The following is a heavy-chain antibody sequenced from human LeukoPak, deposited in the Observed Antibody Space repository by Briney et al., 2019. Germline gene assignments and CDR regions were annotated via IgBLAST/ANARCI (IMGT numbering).Heavy chain of an antibody. J-gene: IGHJ5*02. CDR1: GFTFSSYW. Sequence: GGSLRLSCAASGFTFSSYWMHWVRQAPGKGLVWVSRINTDGSTTSYADSVKGRFTISRDNAENTLYLQMNSLRAEDTAVYYCARVAIGSHYWFDPWGQGTLVTVSS. CDR3: ARVAIGSHYWFDP. D-gene: IGHD1-26*01. CDR2: INTDGSTT. V-gene: IGHV3-74*01.